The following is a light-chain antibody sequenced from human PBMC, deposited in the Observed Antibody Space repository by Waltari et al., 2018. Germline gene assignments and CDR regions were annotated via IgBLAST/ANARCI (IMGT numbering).Light chain of an antibody. V-gene: IGKV3-11*01. CDR2: GAS. J-gene: IGKJ5*01. Sequence: EIVLTQSPATLAFSPGERATLSCRASQSVSTHLARYQQKPGQPPKLLIHGASTRATGIPARFSGSGSGADFTLTISSLEPEDFAVYYCQQRSSWPITFGQGTRLEIK. CDR3: QQRSSWPIT. CDR1: QSVSTH.